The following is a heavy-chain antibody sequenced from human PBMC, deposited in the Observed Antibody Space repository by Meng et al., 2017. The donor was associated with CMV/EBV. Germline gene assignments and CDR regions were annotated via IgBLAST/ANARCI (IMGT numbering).Heavy chain of an antibody. D-gene: IGHD3-22*01. CDR1: GGSFSGYY. V-gene: IGHV4-34*01. CDR3: ARGRYYYDSSGYAYFDY. Sequence: GSLRLSCAVYGGSFSGYYWSWIRQPPGKGLEWIGEINHSGSTNYNPSLKRRVTISVDTSKNQFSLKLSSVTAADTAVYYCARGRYYYDSSGYAYFDYWGQGTLVTVSS. J-gene: IGHJ4*02. CDR2: INHSGST.